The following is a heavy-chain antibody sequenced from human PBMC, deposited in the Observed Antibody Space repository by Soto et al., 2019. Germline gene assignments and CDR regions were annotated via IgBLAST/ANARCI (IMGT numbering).Heavy chain of an antibody. CDR3: ARDKVGYGDYDYDGMDV. CDR1: GFTVDRDS. CDR2: ISSSSSYI. V-gene: IGHV3-21*01. Sequence: LNCAVSGFTVDRDSINCIHQTTGKGLEWVSSISSSSSYIYYADSVKGRFTISRDNAKNSLYLQMNSLRAEDTAVYYCARDKVGYGDYDYDGMDVWGPGTAVTVSS. J-gene: IGHJ6*02. D-gene: IGHD4-17*01.